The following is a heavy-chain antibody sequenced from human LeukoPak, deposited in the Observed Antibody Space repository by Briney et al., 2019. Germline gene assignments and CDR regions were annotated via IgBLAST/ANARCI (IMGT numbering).Heavy chain of an antibody. CDR2: ISTSGESA. CDR1: GFTFSSYA. D-gene: IGHD2-15*01. CDR3: AKDRGSGHHYFDY. Sequence: GGSLRLSCPVSGFTFSSYAMSWVRQAPGRGLEWVSVISTSGESAYYADSVKGRFTISRDNSKNTLYLQMNSLRAEDTAVYYCAKDRGSGHHYFDYWGQGTLVTVSS. J-gene: IGHJ4*02. V-gene: IGHV3-23*01.